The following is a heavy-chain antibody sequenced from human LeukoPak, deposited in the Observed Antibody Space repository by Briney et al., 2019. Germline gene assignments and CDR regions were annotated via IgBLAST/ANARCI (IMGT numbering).Heavy chain of an antibody. V-gene: IGHV3-7*01. CDR3: AGDLRWFDP. CDR2: IKQDGSEK. Sequence: GGSLRLSCAASGFTFSSYWMSWVRQAPGKGLEWVANIKQDGSEKYCVDSVKGRFTISRDNGENSLYLQMNSLRAEDTAVYYCAGDLRWFDPWGRGTLVSVSS. J-gene: IGHJ5*02. CDR1: GFTFSSYW.